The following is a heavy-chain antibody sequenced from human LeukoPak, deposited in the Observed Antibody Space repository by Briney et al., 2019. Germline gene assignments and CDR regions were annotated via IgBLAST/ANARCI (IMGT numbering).Heavy chain of an antibody. CDR1: GFTVSSNY. CDR2: IYSGGST. J-gene: IGHJ4*02. D-gene: IGHD5-24*01. V-gene: IGHV3-66*01. CDR3: AKDQDASFDY. Sequence: GGSLRLSCAASGFTVSSNYMSWVRQAPGKGLEWVSVIYSGGSTYYADSVKGRFTISRDNSKNTLYLQMNSLRAEDTAVYYYAKDQDASFDYWGQGTLVTVSS.